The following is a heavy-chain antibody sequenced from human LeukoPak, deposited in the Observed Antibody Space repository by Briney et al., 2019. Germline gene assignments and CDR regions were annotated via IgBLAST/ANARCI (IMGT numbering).Heavy chain of an antibody. CDR1: GFTFSSYG. Sequence: GGSLRLSCAASGFTFSSYGMHWVRQAPGKGLEWVAVIWYDGSNKYYADSVKGRFTISRDNSKNTLYLQMNSRRAEDTAVYYCARARSPGYEFWSGYLSRYGMDVWGQGTTVTVSS. CDR2: IWYDGSNK. J-gene: IGHJ6*02. D-gene: IGHD3-3*01. CDR3: ARARSPGYEFWSGYLSRYGMDV. V-gene: IGHV3-33*01.